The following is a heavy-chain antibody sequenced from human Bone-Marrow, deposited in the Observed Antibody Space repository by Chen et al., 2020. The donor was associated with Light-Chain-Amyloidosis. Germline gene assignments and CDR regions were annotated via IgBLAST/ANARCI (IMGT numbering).Heavy chain of an antibody. V-gene: IGHV3-7*03. J-gene: IGHJ4*02. CDR1: GFTFSDYW. Sequence: EVQLVESGGGLVQPWGSLRLSCAASGFTFSDYWMSWVRQAPGKGLEWVANIKQDTSEKYYVDAVKGRFTISRDNAKDSLHLQMSSLRAEDTAMYYCARHIVWGAPDYWGQGTLVTVSS. CDR2: IKQDTSEK. CDR3: ARHIVWGAPDY. D-gene: IGHD3-16*01.